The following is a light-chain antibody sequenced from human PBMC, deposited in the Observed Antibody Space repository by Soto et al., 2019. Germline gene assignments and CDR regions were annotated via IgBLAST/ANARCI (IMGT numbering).Light chain of an antibody. J-gene: IGLJ1*01. V-gene: IGLV2-11*01. Sequence: QSALTQRRSVSGSPGQSATISCTGTANDVGGHNYVSWYQQHPGEAPKLLIYDVTERPSGVPDRFSGSKSGNTASLTISGLQTEDEADYYCYSYAGTYTFVFGTGTKVTVL. CDR2: DVT. CDR1: ANDVGGHNY. CDR3: YSYAGTYTFV.